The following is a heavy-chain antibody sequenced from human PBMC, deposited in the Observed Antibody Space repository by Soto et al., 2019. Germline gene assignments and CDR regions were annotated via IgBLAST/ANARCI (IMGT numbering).Heavy chain of an antibody. V-gene: IGHV3-33*01. CDR3: ARGRYCSGGSCYFDWFDP. Sequence: QVQLVESGGGGVQPGRSLRLSCAASGFTFSSYGMHWVRQAPGKGLEWVAVIWYDGSNKYYADSVKGRFTISRDNSKNTLYLQMNSLRAEDTAVYYCARGRYCSGGSCYFDWFDPWGQGTLVTVSS. CDR2: IWYDGSNK. CDR1: GFTFSSYG. D-gene: IGHD2-15*01. J-gene: IGHJ5*02.